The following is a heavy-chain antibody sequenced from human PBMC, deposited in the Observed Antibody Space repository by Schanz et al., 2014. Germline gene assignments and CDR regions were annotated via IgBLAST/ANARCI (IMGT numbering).Heavy chain of an antibody. Sequence: QVQMVESGGGVVQPGRSLRLSCAASGFAFSVYGMHWVRQAPGKGPEWVAVIWSDGSTKYYADSVKGRFTISRDNSKNTLYLQMTSLSADDTAVYFCARAHGNNYYGKGLDYWGQGTQVTVSS. J-gene: IGHJ4*02. D-gene: IGHD1-26*01. CDR3: ARAHGNNYYGKGLDY. V-gene: IGHV3-33*01. CDR1: GFAFSVYG. CDR2: IWSDGSTK.